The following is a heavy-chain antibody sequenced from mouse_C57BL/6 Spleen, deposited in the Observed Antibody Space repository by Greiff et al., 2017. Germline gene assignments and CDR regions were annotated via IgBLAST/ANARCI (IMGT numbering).Heavy chain of an antibody. CDR3: GRRGDGYYAWFAY. J-gene: IGHJ3*01. Sequence: QVQLQQPGAELVKPGASVKLSCKASGYTFTSYWMHWVKQRPGQGLEWIGMIHPNSGRTNYNEKFKSKATLTVDKSSSTAYMQLSSLTSEVSAVYSGGRRGDGYYAWFAYWGQGTLVTVSA. V-gene: IGHV1-64*01. CDR2: IHPNSGRT. CDR1: GYTFTSYW. D-gene: IGHD2-3*01.